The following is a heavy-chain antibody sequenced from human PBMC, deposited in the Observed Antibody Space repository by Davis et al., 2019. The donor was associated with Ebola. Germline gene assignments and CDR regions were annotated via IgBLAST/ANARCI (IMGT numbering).Heavy chain of an antibody. CDR3: ARGTGAQGSSWYNWFDP. J-gene: IGHJ5*02. CDR2: IIPIFGTA. Sequence: ASSVTVSCNASGVIFSSYAISWVRQAPGQGLEWMGGIIPIFGTANYAQKFQDRVTMTRDTSTSTVYMELSSLRSEDTAVYYCARGTGAQGSSWYNWFDPWGQGTLVTVSS. V-gene: IGHV1-69*05. CDR1: GVIFSSYA. D-gene: IGHD6-13*01.